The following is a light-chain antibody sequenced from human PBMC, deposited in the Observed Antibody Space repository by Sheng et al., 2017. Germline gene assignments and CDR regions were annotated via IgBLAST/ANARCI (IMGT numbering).Light chain of an antibody. J-gene: IGKJ4*01. V-gene: IGKV1-27*01. CDR3: QKYDGAPLT. CDR2: DAA. Sequence: DIQMTQSPSSLSASVGDRVTITCRARQGINIYLAWYQQKPGKVPKLLIYDAATLQSGVPSRFSGSGSGTDFTLTISSLQPEDVATYYCQKYDGAPLTFGGGTRVEFK. CDR1: QGINIY.